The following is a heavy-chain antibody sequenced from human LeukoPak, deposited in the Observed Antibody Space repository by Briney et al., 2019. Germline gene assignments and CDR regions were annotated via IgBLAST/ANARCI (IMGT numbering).Heavy chain of an antibody. D-gene: IGHD7-27*01. V-gene: IGHV4-39*01. CDR1: GGSITSSSYY. Sequence: SETLSLICTVSGGSITSSSYYWGWIRQPPGKGLEWIGSIYYSGSTYYYPSLKSRVTISIYTSKNQFSLKLSSVTAADTAVYYCARRWGHFDYWGQGTLVTVSS. J-gene: IGHJ4*02. CDR2: IYYSGST. CDR3: ARRWGHFDY.